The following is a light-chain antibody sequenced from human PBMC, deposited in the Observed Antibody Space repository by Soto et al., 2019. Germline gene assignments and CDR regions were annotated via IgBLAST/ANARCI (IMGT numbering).Light chain of an antibody. V-gene: IGKV3-20*01. CDR1: QSISSSY. CDR3: LQSDDSPWT. CDR2: GAS. J-gene: IGKJ1*01. Sequence: IVLTQSPGTLSLSPGESATLSCRASQSISSSYLAWYQQKPGQAPRLLIYGASNRATAIPDRFSGSGSETVFTLAISRLEPEDFAVYYCLQSDDSPWTFGQGTKVEIK.